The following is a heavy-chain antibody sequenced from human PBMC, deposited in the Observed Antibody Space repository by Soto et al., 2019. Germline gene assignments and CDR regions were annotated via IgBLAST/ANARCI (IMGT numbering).Heavy chain of an antibody. CDR3: AIASTTAIDDAFDI. CDR2: INPSGGST. D-gene: IGHD4-17*01. J-gene: IGHJ3*02. Sequence: ASVKVSCKASGYTFTSYYMHWVRQAPGQGLERMGIINPSGGSTSYAQKFQGRVTMTRDTSTSTAYMELRSLGSDATAVYYCAIASTTAIDDAFDIWGQGTMVSVSS. V-gene: IGHV1-46*01. CDR1: GYTFTSYY.